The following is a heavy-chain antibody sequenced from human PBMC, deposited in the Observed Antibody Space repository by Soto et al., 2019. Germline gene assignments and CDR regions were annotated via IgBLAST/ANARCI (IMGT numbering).Heavy chain of an antibody. CDR2: IYPGDSDT. J-gene: IGHJ6*02. CDR1: GYSFTSYW. CDR3: ARQGIAAAGEYYYYYYGMDV. Sequence: PGESLKISCKGSGYSFTSYWIGWVRQMPGKGLEWMGIIYPGDSDTRYSPSFQGQVTISADKSISTAYLQWSSLKASDTAMYYCARQGIAAAGEYYYYYYGMDVWGQGTRVTVSS. D-gene: IGHD6-13*01. V-gene: IGHV5-51*01.